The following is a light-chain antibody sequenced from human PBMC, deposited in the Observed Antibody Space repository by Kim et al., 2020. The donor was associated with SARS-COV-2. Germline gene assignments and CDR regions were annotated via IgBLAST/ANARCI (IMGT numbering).Light chain of an antibody. V-gene: IGLV6-57*03. CDR2: EDN. Sequence: KALTHSVTRSSGNIASYYVHLYQQRPGSAPTTVIYEDNQRPSGGPDRFSGSIDSSSNSASLTISGLKTEDEGDYYCQSYDSGNLWVFGGGTQLTVL. CDR3: QSYDSGNLWV. CDR1: SGNIASYY. J-gene: IGLJ3*02.